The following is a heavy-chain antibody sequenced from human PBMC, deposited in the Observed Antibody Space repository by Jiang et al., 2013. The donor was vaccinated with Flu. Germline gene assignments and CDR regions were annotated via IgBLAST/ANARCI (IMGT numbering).Heavy chain of an antibody. J-gene: IGHJ4*02. CDR2: IYHSGST. CDR1: GYSISSGYY. CDR3: ARVVVVVADHFDY. D-gene: IGHD2-15*01. Sequence: LLKPSETLSLTCAVSGYSISSGYYWGWIRQPPGKGLEWIGSIYHSGSTYYNPSLKSRVTISVDTSKNQFSLKLSSVTAADTAVYYCARVVVVVADHFDYWGQGTLVTVS. V-gene: IGHV4-38-2*01.